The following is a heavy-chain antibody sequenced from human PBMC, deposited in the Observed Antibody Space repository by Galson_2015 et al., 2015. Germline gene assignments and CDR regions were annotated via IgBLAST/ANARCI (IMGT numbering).Heavy chain of an antibody. D-gene: IGHD1-1*01. Sequence: SLRLSCAASGFTFSGSAMHWVRQASGKGLEWVGRIRSKANSYATAYAASVKGRFTISRDDPKNTAYLQMNSLKTEDTAVYYCTRQGWNDPVGDYSGQGTLVTVSS. V-gene: IGHV3-73*01. CDR3: TRQGWNDPVGDY. J-gene: IGHJ4*02. CDR2: IRSKANSYAT. CDR1: GFTFSGSA.